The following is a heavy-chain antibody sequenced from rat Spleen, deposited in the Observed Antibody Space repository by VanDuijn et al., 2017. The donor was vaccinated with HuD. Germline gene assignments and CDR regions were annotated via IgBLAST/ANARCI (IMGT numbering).Heavy chain of an antibody. CDR1: GFTFNHYW. Sequence: EVQLVESGGGLVQPGRSLKLSCVASGFTFNHYWMTWIRQAPGKGLEWVACISDTGGSSYYLDSVKGRFTISRDNAKSALYLQMDSLRSEDTATYYCATDDYSSYWGQGVMVTVSS. CDR3: ATDDYSSY. J-gene: IGHJ2*01. D-gene: IGHD1-2*01. V-gene: IGHV5-31*01. CDR2: ISDTGGSS.